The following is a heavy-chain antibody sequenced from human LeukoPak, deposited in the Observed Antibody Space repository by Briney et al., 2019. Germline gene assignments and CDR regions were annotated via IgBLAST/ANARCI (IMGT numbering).Heavy chain of an antibody. D-gene: IGHD3-10*01. J-gene: IGHJ6*03. Sequence: PSETLPLTCAVHRGSFRCDYWGWVRQPPGRGLEWMGDINHSGSTNYSPSLKSRVTISVDTSKKQFSLRLSSVTAADTAVYYCARGRGHYYMDVWGKGTTVTVSS. CDR1: RGSFRCDY. CDR3: ARGRGHYYMDV. CDR2: INHSGST. V-gene: IGHV4-34*01.